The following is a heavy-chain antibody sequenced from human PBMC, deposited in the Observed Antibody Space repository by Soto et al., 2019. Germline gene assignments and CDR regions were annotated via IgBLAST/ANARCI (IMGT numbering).Heavy chain of an antibody. CDR3: ATSPTYYDILTGYWDY. CDR1: GGTFSSYT. Sequence: QVQLVQSGAEVKKPGSSVKVSCKASGGTFSSYTISWVRQAPGQGLEWMGRIIPILGIANYAQKFQGRVTITADKSTSTAYMELSSLRSEDTAVYYCATSPTYYDILTGYWDYWGQGTLVTVSS. V-gene: IGHV1-69*02. J-gene: IGHJ4*02. CDR2: IIPILGIA. D-gene: IGHD3-9*01.